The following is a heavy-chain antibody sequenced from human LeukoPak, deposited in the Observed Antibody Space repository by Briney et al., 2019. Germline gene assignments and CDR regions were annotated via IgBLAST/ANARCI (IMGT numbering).Heavy chain of an antibody. D-gene: IGHD1-1*01. CDR2: IYSSGST. J-gene: IGHJ4*02. Sequence: SETLSLTCTVSGGSISSYYWSWIRQPAGKGLEWIGRIYSSGSTNYNPSLKSRVTMSVDPSKNQFSLKLSSVTAADTAVYYCASQLPHRGIIDYWGQGTLVTVSS. CDR1: GGSISSYY. CDR3: ASQLPHRGIIDY. V-gene: IGHV4-4*07.